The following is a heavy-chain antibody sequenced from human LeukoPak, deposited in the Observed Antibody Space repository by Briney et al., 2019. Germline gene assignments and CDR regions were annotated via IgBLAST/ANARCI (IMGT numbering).Heavy chain of an antibody. J-gene: IGHJ6*04. CDR2: FDPEDGET. CDR3: AAVYDILTGSLYGMDV. CDR1: GYTLTEFS. V-gene: IGHV1-24*01. D-gene: IGHD3-9*01. Sequence: ASVKVSCKVSGYTLTEFSMHWVRQAPGKGLEWKGGFDPEDGETIYAQKFQGRVTMTEDTSTDTAYMELSSLRSEDTAVYYCAAVYDILTGSLYGMDVWGKGTTVTVSS.